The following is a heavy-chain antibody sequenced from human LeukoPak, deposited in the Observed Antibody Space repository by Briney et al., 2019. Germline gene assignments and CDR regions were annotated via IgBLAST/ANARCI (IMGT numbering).Heavy chain of an antibody. J-gene: IGHJ4*02. CDR1: GGSFSGYY. Sequence: SETLSLTCAVYGGSFSGYYWSWVRPPPGKGLEWVGGINHSGATNYNSSLKSRVTISVDTSKNLFSLKLSSVTAADTAVYYCASSRVYSGSWYYYFDNWGQGTLVTVSS. D-gene: IGHD5-12*01. CDR3: ASSRVYSGSWYYYFDN. CDR2: INHSGAT. V-gene: IGHV4-34*01.